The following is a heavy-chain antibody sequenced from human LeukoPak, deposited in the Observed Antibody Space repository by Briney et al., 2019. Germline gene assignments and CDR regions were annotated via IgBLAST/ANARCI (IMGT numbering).Heavy chain of an antibody. J-gene: IGHJ6*03. CDR2: IIPIFGTA. V-gene: IGHV1-69*05. Sequence: GSSVKVSCKASGGTFSSYAISWVRQAPGQGLEWMGGIIPIFGTANYAQKFQGRVTITTDESTSTAYMELSSLRSEDTAVYYCARHSSSSHYYYYYYMDVWGKGTTVTVSS. CDR3: ARHSSSSHYYYYYYMDV. D-gene: IGHD6-13*01. CDR1: GGTFSSYA.